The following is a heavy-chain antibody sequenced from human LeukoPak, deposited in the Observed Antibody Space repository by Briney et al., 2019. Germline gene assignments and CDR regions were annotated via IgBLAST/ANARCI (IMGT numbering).Heavy chain of an antibody. CDR1: GFTFSNAW. D-gene: IGHD3-3*01. CDR2: IKSKTDGGTT. CDR3: TTVGGTIFGVVIIGGYFDY. Sequence: GGSLRLSCAASGFTFSNAWMSWVRQAPGKGLEWVGRIKSKTDGGTTDYAAPVKGRFTISRDDSKNTLYLQMNSLKTEDTAVYYCTTVGGTIFGVVIIGGYFDYWGQGTLVTVSS. J-gene: IGHJ4*02. V-gene: IGHV3-15*01.